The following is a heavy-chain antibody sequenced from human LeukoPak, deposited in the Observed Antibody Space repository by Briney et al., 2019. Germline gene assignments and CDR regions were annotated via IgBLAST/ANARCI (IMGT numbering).Heavy chain of an antibody. V-gene: IGHV3-7*01. CDR3: AREIPCYGGDCHGASDY. CDR1: GFTFTNYW. D-gene: IGHD2-21*02. Sequence: PGGSLRLSCAASGFTFTNYWMSWVRQAPGKGLELVANIKQDRSEKYYVDSVKGRFTISRDNAKNSLYLQMNSLRAEDTAVYYCAREIPCYGGDCHGASDYWGQGTLVTVSS. J-gene: IGHJ4*02. CDR2: IKQDRSEK.